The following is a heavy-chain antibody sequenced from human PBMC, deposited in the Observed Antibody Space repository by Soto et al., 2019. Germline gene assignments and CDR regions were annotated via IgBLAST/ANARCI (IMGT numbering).Heavy chain of an antibody. CDR2: IYYSGTT. D-gene: IGHD4-17*01. V-gene: IGHV4-30-4*01. CDR3: ARKGYRDYRALDV. CDR1: GGSISSCDSY. J-gene: IGHJ6*02. Sequence: PSETLSLTCSVSGGSISSCDSYWNWIRQPPGKGLEWIGYIYYSGTTSYNPSLKSRVTISVDTSKNQFSLNLRSLTAADTAVYYCARKGYRDYRALDVWGQGTTVTVSS.